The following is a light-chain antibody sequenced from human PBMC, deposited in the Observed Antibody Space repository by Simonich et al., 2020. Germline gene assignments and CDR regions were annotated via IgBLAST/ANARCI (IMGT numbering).Light chain of an antibody. J-gene: IGKJ1*01. Sequence: DIVMTQSPDPLAVSLGERATINCKSSQSVLYSSNNKNYLAWYQQKPGQPPKRLIYWAPTRESGVPDRFSGSGSGTDFTLTISSLQAEDVAVYYCQQYYSTPWTFGQGTKVEIK. V-gene: IGKV4-1*01. CDR1: QSVLYSSNNKNY. CDR3: QQYYSTPWT. CDR2: WAP.